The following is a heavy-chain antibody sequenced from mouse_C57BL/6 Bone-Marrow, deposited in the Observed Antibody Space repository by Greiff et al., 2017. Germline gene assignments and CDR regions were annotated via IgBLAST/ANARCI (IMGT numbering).Heavy chain of an antibody. D-gene: IGHD1-1*01. CDR3: PLTGSSYAMDY. CDR1: GYTFTDYE. CDR2: IDPETGGT. V-gene: IGHV1-15*01. J-gene: IGHJ4*01. Sequence: VQLQQSGAELVRPGASVTLSCKASGYTFTDYEMHWVQQTPVHGLEWIGAIDPETGGTAYNQKFKGKAILTADKSSSTAYLELRSLTSEDSAVYYCPLTGSSYAMDYWGQGTSVTVSS.